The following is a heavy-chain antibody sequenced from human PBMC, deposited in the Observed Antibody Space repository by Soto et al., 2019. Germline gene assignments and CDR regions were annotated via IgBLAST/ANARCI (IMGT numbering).Heavy chain of an antibody. CDR1: GFTFSSYG. CDR2: ISYDGSNK. V-gene: IGHV3-30*18. CDR3: AKDSRIVVVTAPYDY. Sequence: QVQLVESGGGVGQPGRSLRLSCAASGFTFSSYGMHWVRQAPGKGLEWVAVISYDGSNKYYAGSVKGRFTISRDNSKNTLYLQMNSLRAEDTAVYYCAKDSRIVVVTAPYDYWGQGTLVTVSS. J-gene: IGHJ4*02. D-gene: IGHD2-21*02.